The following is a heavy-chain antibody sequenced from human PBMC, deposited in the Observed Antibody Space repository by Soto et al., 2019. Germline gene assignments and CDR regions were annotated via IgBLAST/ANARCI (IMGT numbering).Heavy chain of an antibody. CDR1: GFSLSTSGVG. CDR3: ARRNSGSFYFDY. J-gene: IGHJ4*02. D-gene: IGHD1-26*01. Sequence: QITLKESGPTLVKPTQTLTLTCTFSGFSLSTSGVGVGWIRQPPGKALEWLALIYWEDDKRYSPSLKSKLTITQDTSNNQVVLTMTNMDPVDTATYYCARRNSGSFYFDYWGQGTLVTVSS. V-gene: IGHV2-5*02. CDR2: IYWEDDK.